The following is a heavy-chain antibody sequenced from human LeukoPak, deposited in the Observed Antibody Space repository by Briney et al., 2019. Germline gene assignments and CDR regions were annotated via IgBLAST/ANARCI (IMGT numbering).Heavy chain of an antibody. D-gene: IGHD3-10*01. J-gene: IGHJ4*02. V-gene: IGHV3-23*01. Sequence: GGSLRLSCGASGFTFSSYAMNWVRQAPGKGLEWVSAISGSGGSTYYADSVKGRFTISRDNSKNTLFLQMNSLRAEDTAVYYCAKEEYFYGSGFDYWGQGTLVTVSS. CDR2: ISGSGGST. CDR1: GFTFSSYA. CDR3: AKEEYFYGSGFDY.